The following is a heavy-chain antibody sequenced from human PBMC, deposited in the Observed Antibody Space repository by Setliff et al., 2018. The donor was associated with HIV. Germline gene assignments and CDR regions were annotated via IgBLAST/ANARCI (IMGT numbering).Heavy chain of an antibody. D-gene: IGHD3-22*01. CDR2: INVDSGNT. CDR3: ARERDSNGYQFDY. J-gene: IGHJ4*02. CDR1: GFTFTNYA. Sequence: ASVKVSCKASGFTFTNYAIHWVRQAPGQRLEWMGWINVDSGNTKYLQDLQGRVTITQDRSASTAYMEVSNLRSEDMAVYYCARERDSNGYQFDYWGQGTLVTVSS. V-gene: IGHV1-3*03.